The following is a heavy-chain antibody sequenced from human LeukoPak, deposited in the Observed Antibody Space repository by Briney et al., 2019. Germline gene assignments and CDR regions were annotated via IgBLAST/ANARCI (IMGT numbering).Heavy chain of an antibody. CDR2: INHSGST. CDR3: ARGGAVAGPDWGDAFDI. CDR1: GGSFSGYY. Sequence: SETLSLTCAVYGGSFSGYYWSWIRQPPGKGLEWIGEINHSGSTNYNPSLKSRVTISVDTSKNQFSLKLSSVTAADAAVYYCARGGAVAGPDWGDAFDIWGQGTMVTVSS. V-gene: IGHV4-34*01. J-gene: IGHJ3*02. D-gene: IGHD6-13*01.